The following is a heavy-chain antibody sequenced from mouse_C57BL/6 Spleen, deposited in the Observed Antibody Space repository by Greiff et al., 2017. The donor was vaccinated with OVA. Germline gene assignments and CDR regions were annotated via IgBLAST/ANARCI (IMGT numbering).Heavy chain of an antibody. CDR2: FYPGSGSI. D-gene: IGHD4-1*01. J-gene: IGHJ2*01. V-gene: IGHV1-62-2*01. CDR3: ARHEELTGNFDY. Sequence: QVQLKESGAELVKPGASVKLSCKASGYTFTEYTIHWVKQRSGQGLEWIGWFYPGSGSIKYNEKFKDKATLTADKSSSTVYMELSRLTSEDAAVYFCARHEELTGNFDYWGQGTTLTVSS. CDR1: GYTFTEYT.